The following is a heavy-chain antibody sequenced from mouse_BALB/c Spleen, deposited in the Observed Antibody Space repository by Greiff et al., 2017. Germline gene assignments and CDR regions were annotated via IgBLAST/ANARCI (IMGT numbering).Heavy chain of an antibody. V-gene: IGHV3-2*02. CDR2: ISYSGST. CDR3: ARDYYGSSYEDAMDY. Sequence: VQLQQSGPGLVKPSQSLSLTCTVTGYSITSDYAWNWIRQFPGNKLEWMGYISYSGSTSYNPSLKSRISITRDTSKNQFFLQLNSVTTEDTATYYCARDYYGSSYEDAMDYWGQGTSVTVSS. D-gene: IGHD1-1*01. CDR1: GYSITSDYA. J-gene: IGHJ4*01.